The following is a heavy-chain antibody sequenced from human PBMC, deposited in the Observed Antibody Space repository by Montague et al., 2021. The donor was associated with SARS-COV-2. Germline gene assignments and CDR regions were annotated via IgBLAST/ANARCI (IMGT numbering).Heavy chain of an antibody. D-gene: IGHD4-23*01. V-gene: IGHV4-31*03. CDR3: ARWDPQTLTLIGLRGKSDSDY. Sequence: TLSLTCTVSGGSTSSYGYYWICIRHHPGTDLEWVMYNYYSSSSYFNPSLTSRVTISVDTSKNQFSLELSSVTAADTAVYYCARWDPQTLTLIGLRGKSDSDYWGQGTLVTVSS. CDR1: GGSTSSYGYY. J-gene: IGHJ4*02. CDR2: NYYSSSS.